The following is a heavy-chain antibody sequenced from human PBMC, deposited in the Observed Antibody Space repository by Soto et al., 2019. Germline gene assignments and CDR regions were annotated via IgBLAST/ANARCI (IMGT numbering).Heavy chain of an antibody. D-gene: IGHD5-12*01. CDR2: IYYSGST. CDR1: GGSISSYY. V-gene: IGHV4-59*08. J-gene: IGHJ4*02. Sequence: QVPLQESGPGLVKPSETLSLTCTVSGGSISSYYWSWIRQPPGKGLEWIGYIYYSGSTKYNPSLKSRVTISVDTSKNQFSLTLSSGTAADTAVYYWARTRSGYEYYFDYWGQGTLVTVSS. CDR3: ARTRSGYEYYFDY.